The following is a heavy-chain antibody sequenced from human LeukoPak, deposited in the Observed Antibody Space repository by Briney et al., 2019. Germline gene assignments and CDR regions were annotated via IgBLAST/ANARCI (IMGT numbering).Heavy chain of an antibody. Sequence: ASVKVSCKASGYTFTGYYMHWVRQAPGQGLEWMGWINPNSGGTNYPQKFQVRGTMTRDTSISTAYMELSRLRSDDTAVYYCARDGSDARYCSGGSCYSSYYYYYMDVWGKGTTVTISS. J-gene: IGHJ6*03. V-gene: IGHV1-2*02. D-gene: IGHD2-15*01. CDR3: ARDGSDARYCSGGSCYSSYYYYYMDV. CDR2: INPNSGGT. CDR1: GYTFTGYY.